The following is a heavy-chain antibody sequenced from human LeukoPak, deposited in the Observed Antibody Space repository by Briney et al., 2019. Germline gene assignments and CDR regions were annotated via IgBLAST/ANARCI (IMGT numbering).Heavy chain of an antibody. CDR2: IYSGGST. V-gene: IGHV3-66*01. CDR3: ARYSEVYYYVDV. CDR1: GFTVSRNY. J-gene: IGHJ6*03. Sequence: GGSLRLSCAASGFTVSRNYMSWVRQAPGKGLEWVSVIYSGGSTYYADSVKGRFTISRDDAKKSMFLVMNSLRVEDTAVYFCARYSEVYYYVDVWGTGTTVTVSS. D-gene: IGHD2-15*01.